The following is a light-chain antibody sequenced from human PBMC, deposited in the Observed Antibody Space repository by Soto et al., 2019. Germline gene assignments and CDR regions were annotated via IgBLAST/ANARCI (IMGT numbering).Light chain of an antibody. V-gene: IGKV1-5*03. CDR3: QHYNSYPWT. J-gene: IGKJ1*01. CDR2: KAS. Sequence: DIQMTQSPSTLSASVGDRVTITCRASQSISSWLAWYQQKPGKAPKLLIYKASSLESGVPSRFSGSGSGTEFTLTISSLQPGDFAAFYCQHYNSYPWTFGQGTKVEIK. CDR1: QSISSW.